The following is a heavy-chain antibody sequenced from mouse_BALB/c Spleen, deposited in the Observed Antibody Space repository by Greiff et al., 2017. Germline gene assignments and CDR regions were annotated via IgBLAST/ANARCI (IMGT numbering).Heavy chain of an antibody. J-gene: IGHJ4*01. V-gene: IGHV1-15*01. CDR1: GYTFTDYE. CDR3: ARDYYGPYYYAMDY. D-gene: IGHD1-2*01. Sequence: QVQLQQSGAELVRPGASVTLSCKASGYTFTDYEMHWVKQTPVHGLEWIGAIDPETGGTAYNQKFKGKATLTADKSSSTAYMQLSSPTSEDSAVYYCARDYYGPYYYAMDYWGQGTSVTVSS. CDR2: IDPETGGT.